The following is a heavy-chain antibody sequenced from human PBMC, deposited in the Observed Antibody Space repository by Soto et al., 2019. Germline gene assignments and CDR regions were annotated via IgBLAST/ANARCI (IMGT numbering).Heavy chain of an antibody. V-gene: IGHV4-34*01. CDR1: GGSFSGYY. D-gene: IGHD3-3*01. CDR2: IDHSGYT. J-gene: IGHJ5*02. CDR3: ARVRDWFDP. Sequence: SETLSLTCAVYGGSFSGYYWNWIRQPPGKGLEWIGEIDHSGYTNYNPSLKSRATISVDTSKNQFSLRLTSVTAADTAVYYCARVRDWFDPWGQGTLVTVSS.